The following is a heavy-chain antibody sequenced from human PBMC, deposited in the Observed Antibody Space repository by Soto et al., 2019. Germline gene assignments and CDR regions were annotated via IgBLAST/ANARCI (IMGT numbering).Heavy chain of an antibody. CDR2: ISAYNGNT. CDR1: GYTFTSYG. D-gene: IGHD1-26*01. CDR3: ARDQGWEQRLRPWGDY. J-gene: IGHJ4*02. Sequence: QVHLVQSGAEVKKPGDSVKVSCKASGYTFTSYGISWVRQAPGQGLELMGWISAYNGNTNYAQKLQGRGTMTQDTSTHPADMALRRLRSDDTAVYYCARDQGWEQRLRPWGDYWGQGTLVTVSS. V-gene: IGHV1-18*04.